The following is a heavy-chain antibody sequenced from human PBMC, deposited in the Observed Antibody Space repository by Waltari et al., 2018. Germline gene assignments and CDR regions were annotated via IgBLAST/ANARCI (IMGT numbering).Heavy chain of an antibody. J-gene: IGHJ6*02. CDR3: ASWHGVTGTTSDGMDV. D-gene: IGHD1-7*01. V-gene: IGHV1-69*08. Sequence: QVQLVQSGAEVTKPGSSVKVSCKASGGTFSSYAISWVRQAPVQGLEWLGRIIPSFGTAKYAQKLQGRVTITADKSTSTAYMERSSLRSEETAVYYCASWHGVTGTTSDGMDVWGQGTTVTVSS. CDR2: IIPSFGTA. CDR1: GGTFSSYA.